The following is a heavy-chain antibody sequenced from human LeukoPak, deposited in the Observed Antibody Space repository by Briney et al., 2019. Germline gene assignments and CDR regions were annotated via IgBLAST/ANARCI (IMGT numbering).Heavy chain of an antibody. CDR2: ISSSSSYI. CDR3: ARSGYCGSTSCYNWFDP. Sequence: PGGSLRLSCAASGFTFSSYSMNWVRQAPGRGLEWVSSISSSSSYIYYADSVKGRFTISRDNAKNSLYLQMNSLRAEDTAVYYCARSGYCGSTSCYNWFDPWGQGTLVTVSS. CDR1: GFTFSSYS. J-gene: IGHJ5*02. D-gene: IGHD2-2*01. V-gene: IGHV3-21*01.